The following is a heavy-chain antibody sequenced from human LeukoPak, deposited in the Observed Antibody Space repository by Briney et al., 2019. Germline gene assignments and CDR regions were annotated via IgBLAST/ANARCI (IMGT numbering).Heavy chain of an antibody. D-gene: IGHD5-18*01. V-gene: IGHV3-15*01. CDR2: IKSKTDGGTT. CDR1: GFTFSNAW. J-gene: IGHJ4*02. Sequence: GGSPRLSCAASGFTFSNAWISWVRQAPGKGLEWVGRIKSKTDGGTTDYAAPVKGRFTISRDDSKNTLYLQMNSLKTEDTAVYYCTTEVIERYSYGLSHFDYWGQGTLVTVSS. CDR3: TTEVIERYSYGLSHFDY.